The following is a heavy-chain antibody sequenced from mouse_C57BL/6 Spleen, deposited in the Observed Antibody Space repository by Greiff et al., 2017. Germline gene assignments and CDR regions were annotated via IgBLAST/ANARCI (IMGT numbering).Heavy chain of an antibody. Sequence: VMLVESGPELVKPGASVKISCKASGYAFSSSWMNWVKQRPGKGLEWIGRIYPGDGDTNYNGKFKGKATLTADKSSSTAYMQLSSLTSEDSAVYFCARNWDQGAMDYWGQGTSVTVSS. CDR3: ARNWDQGAMDY. CDR1: GYAFSSSW. V-gene: IGHV1-82*01. D-gene: IGHD4-1*01. CDR2: IYPGDGDT. J-gene: IGHJ4*01.